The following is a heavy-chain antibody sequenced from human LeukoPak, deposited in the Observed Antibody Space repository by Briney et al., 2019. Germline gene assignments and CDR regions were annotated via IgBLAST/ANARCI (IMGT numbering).Heavy chain of an antibody. D-gene: IGHD3-3*01. V-gene: IGHV4-59*08. CDR1: GGSVSSYY. J-gene: IGHJ4*02. CDR2: IYYSGST. Sequence: SETLSLTCTVSGGSVSSYYWSWIRQPPGKGLEWIGYIYYSGSTNYNPALKSRVTISVDTSKNQFSLKLTSVTAADTAVYYCARGTEYYDFWSGYDGLTPFDYWGQGTLVTVSS. CDR3: ARGTEYYDFWSGYDGLTPFDY.